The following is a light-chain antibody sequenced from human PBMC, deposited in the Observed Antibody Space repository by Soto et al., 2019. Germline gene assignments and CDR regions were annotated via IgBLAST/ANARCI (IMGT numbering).Light chain of an antibody. J-gene: IGKJ1*01. CDR3: QQYNSYS. V-gene: IGKV1-5*01. Sequence: DIQMTQSPLSLSASVGDRVTITCRASESITSYLNWYQQKPGAAPKVLIYHASNLQSGVPSRFSGSGSGTEFTLTISSLQPDDFATYYCQQYNSYSFGQGTKVDIK. CDR2: HAS. CDR1: ESITSY.